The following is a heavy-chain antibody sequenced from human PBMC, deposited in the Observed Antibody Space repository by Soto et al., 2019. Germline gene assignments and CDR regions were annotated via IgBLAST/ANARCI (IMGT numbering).Heavy chain of an antibody. Sequence: EVHLVESGGGLVQPGGSLRLSCAASGFTFSDYAMHWVRQAPGKGLEYVSGISSDGSGTYYGNSMKGRFTISRDNSKNTLYLRMGSLRAEDMAVYYCARGGLATTNPTDYWGQRTLVTVSS. V-gene: IGHV3-64*01. CDR2: ISSDGSGT. J-gene: IGHJ4*02. D-gene: IGHD5-12*01. CDR3: ARGGLATTNPTDY. CDR1: GFTFSDYA.